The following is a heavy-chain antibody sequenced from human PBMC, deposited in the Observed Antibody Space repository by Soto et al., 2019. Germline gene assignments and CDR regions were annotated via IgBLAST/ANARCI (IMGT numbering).Heavy chain of an antibody. CDR1: GYTFTGYY. J-gene: IGHJ4*02. V-gene: IGHV1-2*02. Sequence: ASVKVSCKASGYTFTGYYMHWVRQAPGQGLEWMGWINPNSGGTNYAQKFQGRVTMTRDTSISTAYMELSRLRSDDTAVYYCARAGSSGWYDLDYWGQGTLVTVSS. CDR2: INPNSGGT. CDR3: ARAGSSGWYDLDY. D-gene: IGHD6-19*01.